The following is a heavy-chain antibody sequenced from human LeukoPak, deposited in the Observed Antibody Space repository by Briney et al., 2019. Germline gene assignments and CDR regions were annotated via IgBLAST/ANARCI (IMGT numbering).Heavy chain of an antibody. Sequence: PGGSLRLSCAASGFTFSSYEMNWVRQAPGKGLEWVANINRDGSEKHYVDSVEGRFTISRDNANNSLFLQMNSLRAEDTAVYYCARGGDQLLYYYYYYGMDVWGQGTTVTVSS. D-gene: IGHD2-2*01. J-gene: IGHJ6*02. CDR1: GFTFSSYE. V-gene: IGHV3-7*04. CDR2: INRDGSEK. CDR3: ARGGDQLLYYYYYYGMDV.